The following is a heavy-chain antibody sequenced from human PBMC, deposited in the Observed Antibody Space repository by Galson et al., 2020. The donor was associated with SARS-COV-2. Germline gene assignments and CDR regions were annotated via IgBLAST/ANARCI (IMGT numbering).Heavy chain of an antibody. CDR2: ISWNSGSI. V-gene: IGHV3-9*01. CDR1: GFTFDDYA. Sequence: GGSLRLSCAASGFTFDDYAMHWVRQAPGKGLEWVSGISWNSGSIGYADSAKGRFTISRDYAKNSLYLQMNSLRAEDTALYYCAKALPSYCGGDCYSPRHYYYGMDVWGQGTTVTVSS. CDR3: AKALPSYCGGDCYSPRHYYYGMDV. D-gene: IGHD2-21*02. J-gene: IGHJ6*02.